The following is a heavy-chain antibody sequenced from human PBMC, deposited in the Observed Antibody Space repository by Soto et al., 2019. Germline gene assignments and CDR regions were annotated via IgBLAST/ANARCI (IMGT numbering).Heavy chain of an antibody. CDR3: AHLNTIFGVVTMGNWFDP. CDR2: IYWTDDK. J-gene: IGHJ5*02. D-gene: IGHD3-3*01. V-gene: IGHV2-5*01. CDR1: GFSLSTSGVG. Sequence: QITLKESGPTLVKPTQTLTLTCTFSGFSLSTSGVGVGWIRQPPGKALEWLALIYWTDDKRYSPSLKTRLTITKDTSKNQVVLTMTNMDPVDTATYYCAHLNTIFGVVTMGNWFDPWGQGTLVTVSS.